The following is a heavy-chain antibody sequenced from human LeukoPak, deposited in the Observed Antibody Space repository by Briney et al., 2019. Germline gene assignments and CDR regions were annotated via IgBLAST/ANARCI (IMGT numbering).Heavy chain of an antibody. V-gene: IGHV3-30*01. CDR2: ISYDGSNK. D-gene: IGHD4-17*01. CDR3: AGWRSEAFFTTVTTEGGGTLYNWFDP. CDR1: GFTFSSYA. Sequence: GGSLRLSCAASGFTFSSYAMHWVRQAPGKGLEWVAVISYDGSNKYYADSVKGRFTISRDNSKNTLYLQMNSLRAEDTAVYYCAGWRSEAFFTTVTTEGGGTLYNWFDPWGQGTLVTVSS. J-gene: IGHJ5*02.